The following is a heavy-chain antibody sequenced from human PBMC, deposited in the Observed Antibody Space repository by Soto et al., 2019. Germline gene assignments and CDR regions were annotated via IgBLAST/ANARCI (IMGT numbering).Heavy chain of an antibody. CDR3: ARQYSYDSSRYGGYFDY. Sequence: QVQLVQSGAEVKKPGSSVKVSCKASGGTFSSYTISWVRQAPGQGLEWMGRIIPILGIANYAQKFQGRVTITAXXSXSXXYMELSSLRSEDTAVYYCARQYSYDSSRYGGYFDYWGQGTLVTVSS. CDR2: IIPILGIA. V-gene: IGHV1-69*02. CDR1: GGTFSSYT. J-gene: IGHJ4*02. D-gene: IGHD3-22*01.